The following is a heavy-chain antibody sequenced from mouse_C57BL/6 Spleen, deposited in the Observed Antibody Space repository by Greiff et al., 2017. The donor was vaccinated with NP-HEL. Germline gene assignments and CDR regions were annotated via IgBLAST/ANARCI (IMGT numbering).Heavy chain of an antibody. CDR2: IYPGDGDT. CDR1: GYAFSSSW. Sequence: VQVVESGPELVKPGASVKISCKASGYAFSSSWMNWVKQRPGKGLEWIGRIYPGDGDTNYNGKFKGKATLTADKSSSTAYMQLSSLTSEDSAVYFCARSGSSYGYFDVWGTGTTVTVSS. CDR3: ARSGSSYGYFDV. J-gene: IGHJ1*03. V-gene: IGHV1-82*01. D-gene: IGHD1-1*01.